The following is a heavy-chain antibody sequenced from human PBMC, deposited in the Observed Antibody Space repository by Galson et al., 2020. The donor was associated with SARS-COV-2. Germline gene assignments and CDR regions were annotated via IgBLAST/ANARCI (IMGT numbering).Heavy chain of an antibody. J-gene: IGHJ6*03. Sequence: SETLSLTCTVSGGSISTVSYYWGWIRQPPGKGLEWIGSINYSGTTYRNPSLKSRVTISVDTSKNQFSLELSSVTAADTAVYYCARQKGKDGLYYFYMHVWGKGTTVSISS. CDR1: GGSISTVSYY. V-gene: IGHV4-39*01. CDR3: ARQKGKDGLYYFYMHV. CDR2: INYSGTT. D-gene: IGHD3-10*01.